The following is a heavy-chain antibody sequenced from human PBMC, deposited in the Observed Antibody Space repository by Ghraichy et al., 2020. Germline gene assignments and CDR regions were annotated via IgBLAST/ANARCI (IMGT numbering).Heavy chain of an antibody. D-gene: IGHD4-11*01. V-gene: IGHV3-7*01. CDR1: GFTFSIYW. CDR3: ARWSYSNHAV. J-gene: IGHJ4*02. Sequence: GGSLRLSCAASGFTFSIYWMSWVRQAPGKGLEWVATIKLDGSEKYYVDSVKGRFTISRDNAKNSLYLQMNSLRAEDTAVYYCARWSYSNHAVWGQGTLVIVSS. CDR2: IKLDGSEK.